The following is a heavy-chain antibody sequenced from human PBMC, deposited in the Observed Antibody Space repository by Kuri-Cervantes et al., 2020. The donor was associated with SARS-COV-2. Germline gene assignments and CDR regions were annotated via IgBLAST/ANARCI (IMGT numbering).Heavy chain of an antibody. CDR1: GFTFSSYE. CDR2: ISSSGSTI. Sequence: GGFLRLSCAASGFTFSSYEMNWVRQAPGKGLEWVSYISSSGSTIYYADSVKGRFTISRDNAKNSLYLQMNSLRAEDTAVYYCARMRSITIFGVVITFFDYWGQGTLVTSPQ. V-gene: IGHV3-48*03. CDR3: ARMRSITIFGVVITFFDY. J-gene: IGHJ4*02. D-gene: IGHD3-3*01.